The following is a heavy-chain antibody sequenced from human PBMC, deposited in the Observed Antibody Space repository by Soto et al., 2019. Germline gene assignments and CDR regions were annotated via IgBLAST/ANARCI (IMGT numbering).Heavy chain of an antibody. J-gene: IGHJ4*02. CDR3: ARVYCSGGSCYSIDY. D-gene: IGHD2-15*01. CDR2: INPSGST. CDR1: GYTFTSYY. V-gene: IGHV1-46*03. Sequence: QVQLVQSGAEVKKPGASVKVSCKASGYTFTSYYMHWVRQAPGQGLEWMGIINPSGSTSYAQKFLGRVTMTRDTSTSTVYMELSSLRSEDTAVYYCARVYCSGGSCYSIDYWGQGTLVTVSS.